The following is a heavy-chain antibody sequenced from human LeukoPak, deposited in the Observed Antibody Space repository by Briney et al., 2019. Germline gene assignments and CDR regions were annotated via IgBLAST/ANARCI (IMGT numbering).Heavy chain of an antibody. V-gene: IGHV1/OR15-1*02. Sequence: ASVKVSCKASGYIFTDYYMHWVRQAPGQELGWMGRINPNSGGTNYARKFQGRVTMTRDTSISTAYTELSSLRSEDTATYYCATDISSGWYDYWGQGTLVTVSS. D-gene: IGHD6-19*01. J-gene: IGHJ4*02. CDR1: GYIFTDYY. CDR3: ATDISSGWYDY. CDR2: INPNSGGT.